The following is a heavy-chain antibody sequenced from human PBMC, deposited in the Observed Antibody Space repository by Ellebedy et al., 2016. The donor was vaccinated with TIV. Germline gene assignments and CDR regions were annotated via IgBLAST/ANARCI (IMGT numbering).Heavy chain of an antibody. V-gene: IGHV3-9*01. CDR2: ISWNSGSI. Sequence: SLKISXAASGFTFDDYAMHWVRQAPGKGLEWVSGISWNSGSIGYADSVKGRFTISRDNAKNSLYLQMNSLRAEDTAVYYCARGTRDFWSGYGYYFDYWGQGTLVTVSS. J-gene: IGHJ4*02. CDR1: GFTFDDYA. D-gene: IGHD3-3*01. CDR3: ARGTRDFWSGYGYYFDY.